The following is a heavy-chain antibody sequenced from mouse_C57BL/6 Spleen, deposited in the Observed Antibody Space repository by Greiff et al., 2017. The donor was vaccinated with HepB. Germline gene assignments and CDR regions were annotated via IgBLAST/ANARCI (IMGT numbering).Heavy chain of an antibody. CDR2: IDPETGGT. D-gene: IGHD1-1*01. Sequence: QVQLQQSGAELVRPGASVTLSCKASGYTFTDYEMHWVKQTPVHGLEWIGAIDPETGGTAYNQKFKCKAILTADKSSRTAYMELRSLTSEDSAVYYCTRDHYYGSRYVGYVVVWGTGTTVSVSS. CDR1: GYTFTDYE. CDR3: TRDHYYGSRYVGYVVV. J-gene: IGHJ1*03. V-gene: IGHV1-15*01.